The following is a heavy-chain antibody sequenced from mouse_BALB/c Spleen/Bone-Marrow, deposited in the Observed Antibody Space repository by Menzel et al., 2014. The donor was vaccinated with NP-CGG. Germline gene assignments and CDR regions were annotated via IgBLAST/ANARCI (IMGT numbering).Heavy chain of an antibody. Sequence: QVQLQQPGAELAKPGASVKMSCKASGYTFTSYWMHWVKQRPGQGLEWIGYINPSTGYTEYNQKFKDKATLTADKSSSTAYMQLSSLTSEDSAVYYCARDPYYYGFDYWGQGTTLTVSS. CDR3: ARDPYYYGFDY. V-gene: IGHV1-7*01. J-gene: IGHJ2*01. D-gene: IGHD1-1*01. CDR2: INPSTGYT. CDR1: GYTFTSYW.